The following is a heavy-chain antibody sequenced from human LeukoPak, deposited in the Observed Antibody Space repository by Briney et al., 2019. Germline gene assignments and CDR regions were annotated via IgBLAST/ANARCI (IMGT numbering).Heavy chain of an antibody. D-gene: IGHD1-26*01. CDR3: ARSRAFNSGAFDP. J-gene: IGHJ5*02. CDR2: IYNGVNT. Sequence: PSETLSLTCTVSGASVSSASYWTWIRQPPGKGVEWIAHIYNGVNTNYNPSLKSRVTISVDTSKNQFSLRLNSVTAADTAVYYCARSRAFNSGAFDPWGQGTLVTVSS. V-gene: IGHV4-61*01. CDR1: GASVSSASY.